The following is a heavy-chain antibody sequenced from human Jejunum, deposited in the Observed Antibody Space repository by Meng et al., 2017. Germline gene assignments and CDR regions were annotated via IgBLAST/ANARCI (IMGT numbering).Heavy chain of an antibody. Sequence: ESLKISFPSSGFTFNTYTMNWVRQAPGKGLEWVSVNRSGSDSIYYAPSLKCRFTVSRDNAKNSLFLQMNSLRGEDTAMYYGTRATYGGNSVPRFDYWGQGTLVTVSS. D-gene: IGHD4-23*01. CDR3: TRATYGGNSVPRFDY. CDR2: NRSGSDSI. J-gene: IGHJ4*02. CDR1: GFTFNTYT. V-gene: IGHV3-21*01.